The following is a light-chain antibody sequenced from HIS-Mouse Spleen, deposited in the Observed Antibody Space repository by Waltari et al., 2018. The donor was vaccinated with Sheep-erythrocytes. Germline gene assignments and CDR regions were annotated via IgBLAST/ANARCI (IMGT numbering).Light chain of an antibody. CDR2: RNN. J-gene: IGLJ3*02. CDR3: AAWDDSLSGNWV. CDR1: SPNLGSNY. V-gene: IGLV1-47*01. Sequence: QSVLTQSPSASGTPGQRVTISCSGSSPNLGSNYVYWYQQLPGTAPKLLIYRNNQRPSGVPDRFSGSKSGTSASLAISGLRSEDEADYYCAAWDDSLSGNWVFGGGTKLTVL.